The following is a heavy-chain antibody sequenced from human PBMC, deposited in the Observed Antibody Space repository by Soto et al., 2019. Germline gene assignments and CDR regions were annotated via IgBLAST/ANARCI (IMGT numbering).Heavy chain of an antibody. CDR2: INPNSGGT. J-gene: IGHJ6*02. D-gene: IGHD6-13*01. Sequence: APLKVSCKASVYTFTGYYMPWVRRSPGQGLEWMGWINPNSGGTNYAQKFQGRVTMTRDTSISTAYMERSRLRSDDTDVYYCDREGGIAAVNGMDVWGQGTTVTVSS. CDR3: DREGGIAAVNGMDV. CDR1: VYTFTGYY. V-gene: IGHV1-2*02.